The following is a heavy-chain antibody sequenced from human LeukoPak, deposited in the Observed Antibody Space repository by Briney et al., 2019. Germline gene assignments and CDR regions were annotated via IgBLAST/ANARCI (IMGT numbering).Heavy chain of an antibody. Sequence: ASVKVSCKASGYTFTSHFMHWVRQAPGQGLEWMGIINPRGGSTSYTQKFQGRVTMTRDTSTSTVYMELSSLRSEDTAVYYCARARYETRIWPKSRYDYYHYMDVWGKGTTVTVSS. V-gene: IGHV1-46*01. D-gene: IGHD3-3*01. CDR3: ARARYETRIWPKSRYDYYHYMDV. CDR2: INPRGGST. CDR1: GYTFTSHF. J-gene: IGHJ6*03.